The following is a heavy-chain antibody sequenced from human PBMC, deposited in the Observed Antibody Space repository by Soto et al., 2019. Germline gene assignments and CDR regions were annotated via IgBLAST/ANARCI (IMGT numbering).Heavy chain of an antibody. Sequence: QVQLVQSGAEVKKPGSSVKVSCKASGGTFSSYAISWVRQAPGQGLEWMGGIIPIFGTANYAQKFQGRVTITADKSTSTAYMELSSLRSEDTAGYYCARSVRPYYYDSSGYYYFDYWGQGTLVTVSS. CDR2: IIPIFGTA. CDR1: GGTFSSYA. CDR3: ARSVRPYYYDSSGYYYFDY. D-gene: IGHD3-22*01. J-gene: IGHJ4*02. V-gene: IGHV1-69*06.